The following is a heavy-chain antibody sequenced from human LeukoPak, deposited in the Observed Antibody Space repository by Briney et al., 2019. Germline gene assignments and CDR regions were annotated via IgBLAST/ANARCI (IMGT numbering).Heavy chain of an antibody. Sequence: SVKVSCKASGGTFSSYAISWVRQAPGQGLEWMGGIIPIFGTANYAQKFQGRVTITTDESTSTAYKELSSLRSEDTAVYYCARGGVVVPAASPGSYYYIDVWGKGTTVTVSS. CDR2: IIPIFGTA. CDR3: ARGGVVVPAASPGSYYYIDV. CDR1: GGTFSSYA. V-gene: IGHV1-69*05. D-gene: IGHD2-2*01. J-gene: IGHJ6*03.